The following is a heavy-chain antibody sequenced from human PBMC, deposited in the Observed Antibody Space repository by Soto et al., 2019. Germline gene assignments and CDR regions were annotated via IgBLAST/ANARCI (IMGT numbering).Heavy chain of an antibody. CDR3: ARERAGTKTDY. D-gene: IGHD1-7*01. CDR2: IGPSGSDM. CDR1: GITLSGYS. V-gene: IGHV3-48*02. Sequence: GGSLRLSCAGSGITLSGYSMNWVRQAPGKGLEWISYIGPSGSDMDYADSVKGRFTVSRDSAKNSLYLQMDSLRDEDSAVYYCARERAGTKTDYWGQGTLVTVSS. J-gene: IGHJ4*02.